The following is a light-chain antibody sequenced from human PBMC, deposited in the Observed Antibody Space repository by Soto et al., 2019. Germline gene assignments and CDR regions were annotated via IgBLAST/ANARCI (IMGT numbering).Light chain of an antibody. CDR3: SSYTSSRTYV. CDR1: STDIGRYNY. V-gene: IGLV2-14*03. CDR2: DVS. Sequence: QSALTQPASVSGSPGQSITISCTGTSTDIGRYNYVSWYQQHPGKAPKLMIYDVSNRPSGVSNRFSGSESGNTASLTISGLQAEDQADYYSSSYTSSRTYVFGTGTKLTVL. J-gene: IGLJ1*01.